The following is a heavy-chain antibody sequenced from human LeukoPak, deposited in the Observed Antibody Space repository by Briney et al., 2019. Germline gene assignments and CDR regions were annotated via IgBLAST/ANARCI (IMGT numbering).Heavy chain of an antibody. V-gene: IGHV4-34*01. Sequence: SETLSLTCAVYGGSFSGYYWSLIRQPPGKGLEWIGEINHSGSTNYNPSLKSRVTISVDTSKNQFSLKLSSVTVADTAVYYCARGCSAAGTYYGMDVWGQGTTVTVSS. J-gene: IGHJ6*02. CDR2: INHSGST. CDR3: ARGCSAAGTYYGMDV. CDR1: GGSFSGYY. D-gene: IGHD6-13*01.